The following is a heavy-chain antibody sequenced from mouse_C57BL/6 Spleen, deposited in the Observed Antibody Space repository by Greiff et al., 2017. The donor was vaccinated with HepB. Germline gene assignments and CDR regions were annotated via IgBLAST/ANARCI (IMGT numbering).Heavy chain of an antibody. D-gene: IGHD2-13*01. CDR2: IYPGSGNT. CDR1: GYSVGGYE. V-gene: IGHV1-66*01. CDR3: ARYYGDGYWYFDV. Sequence: QGQRQRAGPGRGKPGAAGRRAGKGSGYSVGGYERRGVERRPGQGLEWIGWIYPGSGNTKYNEKFKGKATLTADTSSSTAYMQLSSLTSEDSAVYYCARYYGDGYWYFDVWGTGTTVTVSS. J-gene: IGHJ1*03.